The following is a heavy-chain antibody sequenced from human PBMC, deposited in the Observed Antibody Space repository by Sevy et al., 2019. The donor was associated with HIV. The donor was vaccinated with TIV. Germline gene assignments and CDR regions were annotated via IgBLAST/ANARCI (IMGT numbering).Heavy chain of an antibody. Sequence: GGSLRLSCAASGFTFSSYAMSWVRQAPGKGLEWVSAISGSGGSTYYADSVKGRFTISRDNSKNTLYLQMNSLRAEDTAVYYCAKKGGGSTSPTYSFDYWGQGTLVTVSS. V-gene: IGHV3-23*01. J-gene: IGHJ4*02. D-gene: IGHD2-15*01. CDR2: ISGSGGST. CDR3: AKKGGGSTSPTYSFDY. CDR1: GFTFSSYA.